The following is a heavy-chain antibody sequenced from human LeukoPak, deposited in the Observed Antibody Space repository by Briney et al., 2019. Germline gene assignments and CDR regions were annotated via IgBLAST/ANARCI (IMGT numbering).Heavy chain of an antibody. D-gene: IGHD3-16*02. J-gene: IGHJ6*03. V-gene: IGHV4-39*01. CDR3: ASQSSYYYYMDV. CDR2: IYYSGST. Sequence: SETLSLTCAVYGGSFSSYYWGWIRQPPGKGLEWIGSIYYSGSTYYNPSLKSRVTISVDTSKNQFSLKLSSVTAADTAVYYCASQSSYYYYMDVWGKGTTVTVSS. CDR1: GGSFSSYY.